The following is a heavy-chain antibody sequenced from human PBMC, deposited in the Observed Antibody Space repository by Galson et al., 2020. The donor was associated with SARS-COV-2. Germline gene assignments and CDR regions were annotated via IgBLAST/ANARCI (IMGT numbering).Heavy chain of an antibody. Sequence: SETLSLTCTVSGGSISRSDYRWGWIRQPPGTGLQWIGHIYYDGSTYYNPSLESRVTMSVDTSKNQFSLKVNSMTAADTAVYYCARVDILTAYPLGIWGQGALVTVSS. V-gene: IGHV4-39*07. J-gene: IGHJ4*02. CDR1: GGSISRSDYR. CDR3: ARVDILTAYPLGI. D-gene: IGHD3-9*01. CDR2: IYYDGST.